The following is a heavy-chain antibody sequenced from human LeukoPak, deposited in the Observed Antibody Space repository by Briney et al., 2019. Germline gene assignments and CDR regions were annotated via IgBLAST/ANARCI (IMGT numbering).Heavy chain of an antibody. J-gene: IGHJ6*02. CDR1: GFTFTSSA. CDR2: IVVGSGNT. V-gene: IGHV1-58*02. CDR3: AAAYGYCSGGSCPGYYYYGMDV. Sequence: ASVKVSCKASGFTFTSSAMQWVRQARGQRLEWIGWIVVGSGNTNYAQKFQERVTITRDMSTSTAYMELSSLRSEDTAVYYCAAAYGYCSGGSCPGYYYYGMDVWGQGTTVTVSS. D-gene: IGHD2-15*01.